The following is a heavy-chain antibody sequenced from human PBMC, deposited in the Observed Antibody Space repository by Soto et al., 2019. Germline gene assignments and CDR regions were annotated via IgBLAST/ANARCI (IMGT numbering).Heavy chain of an antibody. CDR3: ARGEQLVHFDS. J-gene: IGHJ4*01. CDR1: GYIFPDYY. Sequence: ASVKVSCKASGYIFPDYYVHWVRQAPGEGLEWMGRINPNGGGTNYAQKFEGWVTMTTDTSISTAYMELSRLNFDDTAVYYCARGEQLVHFDSWGQGTLVTVSS. D-gene: IGHD6-6*01. CDR2: INPNGGGT. V-gene: IGHV1-2*04.